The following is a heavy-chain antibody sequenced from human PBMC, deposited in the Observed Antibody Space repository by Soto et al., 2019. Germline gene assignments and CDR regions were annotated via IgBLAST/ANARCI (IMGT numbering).Heavy chain of an antibody. D-gene: IGHD5-18*01. Sequence: ASVKVSCKASGYTFTGYYMHWVRQAPGQGLEWMGWINPNSGGTNYAQKFQGWVTMTRDTSISTAYMELSRLRSDDTAVYYCARGRGIQLWFTPLYGMDVWGQGTTVTVSS. V-gene: IGHV1-2*04. CDR1: GYTFTGYY. J-gene: IGHJ6*02. CDR3: ARGRGIQLWFTPLYGMDV. CDR2: INPNSGGT.